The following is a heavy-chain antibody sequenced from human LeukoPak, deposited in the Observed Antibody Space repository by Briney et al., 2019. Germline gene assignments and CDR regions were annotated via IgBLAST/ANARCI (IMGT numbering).Heavy chain of an antibody. V-gene: IGHV3-11*01. J-gene: IGHJ4*02. CDR2: IDPSGTAL. Sequence: PGGSLRLSCAASGFTIRDYVMSWVRQAPGKGLEWVSYIDPSGTALYYADSVKGRFTVSRDNGKNSLSLQSRSLRAEDTALYYCARAAYNWNWGQGTLVTVSS. D-gene: IGHD1-20*01. CDR3: ARAAYNWN. CDR1: GFTIRDYV.